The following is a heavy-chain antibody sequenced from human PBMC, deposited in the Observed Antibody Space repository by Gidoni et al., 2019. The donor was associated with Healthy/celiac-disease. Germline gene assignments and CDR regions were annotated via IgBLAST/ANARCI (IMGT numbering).Heavy chain of an antibody. CDR3: AREDVDTAMVNGMDV. Sequence: QVQLVESGGGVVQPGRSLRLTCAASGFTFCSYAMHWVRQAPGKGLEWVAVISYDGSNKYYADAVKGRFTISRDNSKNTLYLQMNSLRAEDTAVYYCAREDVDTAMVNGMDVWGQGTTVTVSS. CDR2: ISYDGSNK. D-gene: IGHD5-18*01. CDR1: GFTFCSYA. J-gene: IGHJ6*02. V-gene: IGHV3-30*04.